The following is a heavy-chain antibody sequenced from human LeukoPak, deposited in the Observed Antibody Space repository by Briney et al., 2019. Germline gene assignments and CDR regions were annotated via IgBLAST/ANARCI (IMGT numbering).Heavy chain of an antibody. CDR3: WRHDSTSGSYYWRRTWSDP. CDR2: INHSRST. V-gene: IGHV4-34*01. Sequence: SETLSLTCAVYGWSFSGYYWSWIRQPPGKGLEWIGEINHSRSTNYNPSLKSRVSISVDTTRNKFSLKLSSVCAADTAVFYSWRHDSTSGSYYWRRTWSDPWGQETRLTVSS. D-gene: IGHD3-10*01. CDR1: GWSFSGYY. J-gene: IGHJ5*02.